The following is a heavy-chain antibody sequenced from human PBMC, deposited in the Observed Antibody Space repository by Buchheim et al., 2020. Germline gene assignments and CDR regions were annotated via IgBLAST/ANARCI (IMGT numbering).Heavy chain of an antibody. CDR3: ARDHYGSGSYYMTGYGMDV. CDR1: GFTFSSYW. J-gene: IGHJ6*02. D-gene: IGHD3-10*01. V-gene: IGHV3-7*03. CDR2: IKQDGSEK. Sequence: EVQLVESGGGLVQPGGSLRLSCAASGFTFSSYWMSWVRQAPGKGLEWVANIKQDGSEKYYVDSVKGRFTISRDNAKNSPYLQMNSLRAEDTAVYYCARDHYGSGSYYMTGYGMDVWGQGTT.